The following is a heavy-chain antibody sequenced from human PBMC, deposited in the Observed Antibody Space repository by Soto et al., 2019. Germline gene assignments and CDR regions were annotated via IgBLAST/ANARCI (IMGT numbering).Heavy chain of an antibody. V-gene: IGHV3-30*03. J-gene: IGHJ6*02. D-gene: IGHD3-9*01. CDR1: GFSFSNYG. CDR3: ARDHPPLSYYDILTGPLGENYVMDV. CDR2: ISYDGSHK. Sequence: PGGSLRLSCAASGFSFSNYGLHWVREAPGKGLEWVAVISYDGSHKLAAESVKGRFTISRDNSKNTLYLQMNSLRAEDTAVYYCARDHPPLSYYDILTGPLGENYVMDVWGQGTTVTVSS.